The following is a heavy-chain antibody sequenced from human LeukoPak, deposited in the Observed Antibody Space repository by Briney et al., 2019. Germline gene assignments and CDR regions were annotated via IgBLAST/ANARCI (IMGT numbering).Heavy chain of an antibody. CDR2: RKQDGSEK. CDR3: ARGPRGYSYAWGY. D-gene: IGHD5-18*01. CDR1: GFTFSDYW. J-gene: IGHJ4*02. V-gene: IGHV3-7*05. Sequence: PGGSLRLSCAASGFTFSDYWMSWVRQAPGKGLEWVANRKQDGSEKYYVDSVKGRFTISRDNAKNSLYLQMNSLRAEDTAVYYCARGPRGYSYAWGYWGQGTLVTVSS.